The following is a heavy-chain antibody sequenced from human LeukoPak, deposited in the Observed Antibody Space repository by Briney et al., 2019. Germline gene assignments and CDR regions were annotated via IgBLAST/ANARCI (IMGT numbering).Heavy chain of an antibody. J-gene: IGHJ6*04. CDR2: IIPIFGTA. CDR1: GGTFSSYA. CDR3: AREDIVVVPAAMGGYYYYGMDV. D-gene: IGHD2-2*01. V-gene: IGHV1-69*13. Sequence: GASVKVSCTASGGTFSSYAISWVRQAPGQGLEWMGGIIPIFGTANYAQKFQGRVTITADESTSTAYMELSSLRSEDTAVYYCAREDIVVVPAAMGGYYYYGMDVWGKGTTVTVSS.